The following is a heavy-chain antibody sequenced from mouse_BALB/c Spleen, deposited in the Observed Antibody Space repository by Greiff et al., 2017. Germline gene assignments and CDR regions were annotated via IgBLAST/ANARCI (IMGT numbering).Heavy chain of an antibody. CDR2: ISYSGST. CDR1: GYSITSDYA. V-gene: IGHV3-2*02. Sequence: EVQGVESGPGLVKPSQSLSLTCTVTGYSITSDYAWYWIRQFPGNILEWMGYISYSGSTSYNPSLKSRISITRDTSKNQFFLQLNSVTTEDTATYYYGRDGYYGSGYVRYFDVWGEGTTVTVSS. J-gene: IGHJ1*01. D-gene: IGHD1-1*01. CDR3: GRDGYYGSGYVRYFDV.